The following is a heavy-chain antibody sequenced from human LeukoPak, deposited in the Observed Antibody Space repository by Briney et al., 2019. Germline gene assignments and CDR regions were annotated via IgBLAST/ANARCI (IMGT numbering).Heavy chain of an antibody. Sequence: PSETLSLTCAVYGGSFSGYYWSWIRQPPGKGLEWIGEINHSGNTNYNPSLKSRVTISVDTSKNQFSLKLSSVTAADTAFYYCARSRGGYGDYGSWFDPWGQGTLVNVSP. CDR1: GGSFSGYY. CDR3: ARSRGGYGDYGSWFDP. V-gene: IGHV4-34*01. D-gene: IGHD4-17*01. CDR2: INHSGNT. J-gene: IGHJ5*02.